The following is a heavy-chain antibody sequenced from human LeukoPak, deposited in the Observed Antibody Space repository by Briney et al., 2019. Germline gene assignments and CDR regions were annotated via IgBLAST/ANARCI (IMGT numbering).Heavy chain of an antibody. CDR2: IYYSGST. J-gene: IGHJ4*02. Sequence: SETLSLTCTVSGGSISSSYYWGWIRQPPGKGLEWIGSIYYSGSTYYNPSLKSRVTISVDTSKNQFSLKLSSVTAADTAVYYCARSGLGDYVWGSYRQEHDYFDYWGQGTLVTVSS. CDR1: GGSISSSYY. CDR3: ARSGLGDYVWGSYRQEHDYFDY. D-gene: IGHD3-16*02. V-gene: IGHV4-39*07.